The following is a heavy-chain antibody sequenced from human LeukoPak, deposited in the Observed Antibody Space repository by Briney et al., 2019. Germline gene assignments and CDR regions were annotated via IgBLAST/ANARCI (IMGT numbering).Heavy chain of an antibody. V-gene: IGHV4-4*07. CDR2: IYTSGST. D-gene: IGHD6-6*01. CDR3: ARDRAGHGAARPRGQYYYYMDV. CDR1: GGSISSYY. Sequence: PSETLSLTCTVSGGSISSYYWSWIRQPAGKGLEWIGRIYTSGSTNYNPSLKSRVTMSVDTSKNQFSLKLSSVTAADTAVYYCARDRAGHGAARPRGQYYYYMDVWGKGTTVTVSS. J-gene: IGHJ6*03.